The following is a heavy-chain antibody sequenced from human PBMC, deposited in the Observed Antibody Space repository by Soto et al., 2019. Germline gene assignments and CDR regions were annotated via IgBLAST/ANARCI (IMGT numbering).Heavy chain of an antibody. CDR2: IWYGGSNK. D-gene: IGHD3-9*01. CDR1: GFTFSSYG. Sequence: GGSLGLSCAASGFTFSSYGMHWVRQAPGKGLEWVAVIWYGGSNKYYADSVKGRFTISRDNSKNTLYLQMNSLRAEDTAVYYCARGGSDILTGNYSHYWGKGTLVTVSS. J-gene: IGHJ4*02. V-gene: IGHV3-33*01. CDR3: ARGGSDILTGNYSHY.